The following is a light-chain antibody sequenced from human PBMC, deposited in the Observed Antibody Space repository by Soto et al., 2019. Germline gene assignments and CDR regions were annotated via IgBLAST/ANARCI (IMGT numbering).Light chain of an antibody. CDR1: SSNIGAGYD. J-gene: IGLJ2*01. V-gene: IGLV1-40*01. Sequence: QSVLTQPPSVSGAPGQRVTISCTGSSSNIGAGYDVHWYQQLPGTAPKLLIYGNSNRPSGVPDRFSGSKSGTSAFLAITGLQAEDEADYYCKSYDSSLSGTVVFGGGTKLTVL. CDR3: KSYDSSLSGTVV. CDR2: GNS.